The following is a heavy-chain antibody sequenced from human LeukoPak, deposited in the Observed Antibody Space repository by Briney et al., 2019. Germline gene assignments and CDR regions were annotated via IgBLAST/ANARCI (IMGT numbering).Heavy chain of an antibody. CDR2: IYYSGST. CDR1: GGSISSSSYY. CDR3: ARHYSLWFGECDY. J-gene: IGHJ4*02. V-gene: IGHV4-39*01. Sequence: PSETLSLTCTVSGGSISSSSYYWGWIRQPPGKGLEWIGSIYYSGSTYFNPSLKSRVTISVDTSENQFSLKLSSVTAADTAVYYCARHYSLWFGECDYWGQGTLVTVSS. D-gene: IGHD3-10*01.